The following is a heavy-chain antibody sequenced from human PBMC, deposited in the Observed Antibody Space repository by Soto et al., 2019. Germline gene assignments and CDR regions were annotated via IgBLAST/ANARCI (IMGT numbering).Heavy chain of an antibody. CDR1: GGSISSSNW. D-gene: IGHD6-13*01. V-gene: IGHV4-4*02. CDR2: IYHSGST. CDR3: ARTPYGAAAGTGWGDP. Sequence: SETLSLTCAVSGGSISSSNWWSWVRQPPGKGLEWIGEIYHSGSTNYNPSLKSRVTISVDKSKNQFSLKLSSVTAADTAVYYCARTPYGAAAGTGWGDPWGQGTLVTVS. J-gene: IGHJ5*02.